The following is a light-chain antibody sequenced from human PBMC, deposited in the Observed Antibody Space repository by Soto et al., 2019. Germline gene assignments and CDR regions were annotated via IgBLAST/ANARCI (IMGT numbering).Light chain of an antibody. V-gene: IGLV1-44*01. CDR3: AAWDDSLNGVV. Sequence: QSVLTQPPSASGTPGQRVTISCSGSSSNIGSNTVNWYQQLPGTAPTLLIYSNNQRPSGVPDRFSGSKSGTSASLAISGLQSEDDADYYCAAWDDSLNGVVFGGGTKLTVL. CDR2: SNN. CDR1: SSNIGSNT. J-gene: IGLJ2*01.